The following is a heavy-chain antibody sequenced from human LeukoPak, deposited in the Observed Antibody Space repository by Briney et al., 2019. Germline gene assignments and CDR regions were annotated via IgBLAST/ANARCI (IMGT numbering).Heavy chain of an antibody. J-gene: IGHJ4*02. CDR2: IDYSGST. CDR1: GGSISSGGYC. CDR3: ARGRITIFGVVINVDLYFDY. V-gene: IGHV4-30-4*07. Sequence: SQTLSLTCALSGGSISSGGYCWGSIRQPPGNGLGWIGYIDYSGSTYYTPSLKSRVTISVDTSKNQFSLKLSSVTAADTAVYYCARGRITIFGVVINVDLYFDYWGQGILVTVSS. D-gene: IGHD3-3*01.